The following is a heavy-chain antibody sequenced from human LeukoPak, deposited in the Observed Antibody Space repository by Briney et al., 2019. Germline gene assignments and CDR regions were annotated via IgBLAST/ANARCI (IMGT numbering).Heavy chain of an antibody. CDR1: GGSFSGYY. J-gene: IGHJ4*02. CDR2: INHSGST. V-gene: IGHV4-34*01. D-gene: IGHD2-2*01. Sequence: KPSETLSLTCAVYGGSFSGYYWSWIRQPPGKGPEWIGEINHSGSTNYNPSLKSRVTISVDTSKNQLSLKLSSVTAADTAVYYCARGRGYCSSTSCPGTFFFDYWGQGTLVTVSS. CDR3: ARGRGYCSSTSCPGTFFFDY.